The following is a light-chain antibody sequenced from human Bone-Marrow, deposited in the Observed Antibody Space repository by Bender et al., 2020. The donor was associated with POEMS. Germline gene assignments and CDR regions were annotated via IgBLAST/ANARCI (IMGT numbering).Light chain of an antibody. J-gene: IGLJ2*01. CDR1: ELPKQY. CDR2: RDN. Sequence: SSELTQPPSVSVSPGQTARITCSADELPKQYAYWYQQKRGQAPLLLIYRDNQRSSGIPERFSGSISGTTVTLTISGVQAEDEADYYCQSADIRGTSILLGGGTKLTVL. V-gene: IGLV3-25*03. CDR3: QSADIRGTSIL.